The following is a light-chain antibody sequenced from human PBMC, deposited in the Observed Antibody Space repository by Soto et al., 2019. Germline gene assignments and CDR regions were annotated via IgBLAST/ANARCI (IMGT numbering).Light chain of an antibody. Sequence: EIVLTQSPGTLSLSPGERATLSCRASQSVSSSYLAWYQQKPGQAPRLLIYGASSRATGIPDRFSGSGSGTDFTLTISRLEPEDFAVYYCQQYGISSLFTFGPGTKVDIK. V-gene: IGKV3-20*01. J-gene: IGKJ3*01. CDR1: QSVSSSY. CDR2: GAS. CDR3: QQYGISSLFT.